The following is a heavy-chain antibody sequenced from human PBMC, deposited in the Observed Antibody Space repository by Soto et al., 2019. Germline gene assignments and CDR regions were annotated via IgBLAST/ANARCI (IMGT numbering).Heavy chain of an antibody. J-gene: IGHJ4*02. Sequence: PGGSLRLSCAASGFTFSSYGMHWVRQAPGKGLEWVAVISYDGSNKYYADSVKGRFTISRDNSKNTLYLQMNSLRAEDTAVYYCAKAQVGATTNPDYWGQGTLVTVSS. CDR2: ISYDGSNK. CDR1: GFTFSSYG. CDR3: AKAQVGATTNPDY. V-gene: IGHV3-30*18. D-gene: IGHD1-26*01.